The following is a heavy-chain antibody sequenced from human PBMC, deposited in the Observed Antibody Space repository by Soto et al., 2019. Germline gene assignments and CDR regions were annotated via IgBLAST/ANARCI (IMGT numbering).Heavy chain of an antibody. D-gene: IGHD1-26*01. CDR2: IRTKTNDYAT. J-gene: IGHJ4*02. V-gene: IGHV3-73*02. CDR3: TRGPIGKWDLVGGAGY. Sequence: EVQLVESGGGLVQPGGSLKLTCAASGLTLGGFAMHWVRQPSGKGLEWVGRIRTKTNDYATEYAASVKGRFILSRDDSDRTVYLQMTSLKTEDTAVYYCTRGPIGKWDLVGGAGYWGQGILVTVSS. CDR1: GLTLGGFA.